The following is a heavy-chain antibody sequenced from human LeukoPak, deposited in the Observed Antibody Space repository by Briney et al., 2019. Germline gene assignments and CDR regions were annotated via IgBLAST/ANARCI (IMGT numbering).Heavy chain of an antibody. J-gene: IGHJ4*02. V-gene: IGHV3-33*01. Sequence: GGSLRLSCAASGFNFSNYGIHWVRQAPGKGLEWVAVIWYDGSYKFYADSVKGRFTISRDNAKNTLYLQMNSLRAEDTAVYYCARAVAGTIDYWGQGTLVTVSS. CDR3: ARAVAGTIDY. CDR1: GFNFSNYG. CDR2: IWYDGSYK. D-gene: IGHD6-19*01.